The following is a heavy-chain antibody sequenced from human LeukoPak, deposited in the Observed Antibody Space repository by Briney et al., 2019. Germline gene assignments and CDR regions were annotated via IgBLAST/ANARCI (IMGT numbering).Heavy chain of an antibody. V-gene: IGHV3-9*01. J-gene: IGHJ4*02. CDR3: AKDSTHEWLVQGRGYFDY. Sequence: PGGSLRLSCAASGFTFDDYAMHWVRQAPGKGLEWVSGISWNSGSIGYADSVKGRFTISRDNAKNSLYLQMNSLRAEDTALYYCAKDSTHEWLVQGRGYFDYWGQGTLVTVSS. D-gene: IGHD6-19*01. CDR1: GFTFDDYA. CDR2: ISWNSGSI.